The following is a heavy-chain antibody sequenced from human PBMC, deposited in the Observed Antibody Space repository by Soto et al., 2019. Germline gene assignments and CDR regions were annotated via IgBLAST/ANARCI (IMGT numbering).Heavy chain of an antibody. CDR3: ARDFERSAIAP. J-gene: IGHJ5*02. Sequence: SETLSLTCTVSGGSISSYYWSWIRQPAGKGLEWIGYIAYSGDTYYNPSLRSRVTISADTSENKFSLTLKSVTAADTAVYFCARDFERSAIAPWGQGTSVTVSS. V-gene: IGHV4-59*12. CDR2: IAYSGDT. D-gene: IGHD3-9*01. CDR1: GGSISSYY.